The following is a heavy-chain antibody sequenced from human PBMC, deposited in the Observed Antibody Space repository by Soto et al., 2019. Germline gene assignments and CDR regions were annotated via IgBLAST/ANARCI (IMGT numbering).Heavy chain of an antibody. Sequence: SETLSLTCTVSGGSISSTTYYWGWIRQPPGKGLEWIGSIYYSGYTYYNPSLKNRVTISVDTSKNQFSLKLTSVTAADTAMYYCARPVVVVMRLVHGSFDIRGTGTLV. CDR2: IYYSGYT. J-gene: IGHJ3*02. CDR1: GGSISSTTYY. V-gene: IGHV4-39*01. D-gene: IGHD2-21*01. CDR3: ARPVVVVMRLVHGSFDI.